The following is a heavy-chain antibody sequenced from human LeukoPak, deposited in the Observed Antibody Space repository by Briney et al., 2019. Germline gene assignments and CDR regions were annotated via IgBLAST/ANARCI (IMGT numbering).Heavy chain of an antibody. CDR2: INPNSGGT. CDR3: ARTQRVVTMVRGELGDLGY. Sequence: GASVKVSCKASGYTFTGYYMHWVRQAPGQGLEWMGWINPNSGGTNYAQKFQGRVTMTRDTSISTAYMELSRLRSDDTAVYYCARTQRVVTMVRGELGDLGYWGQGTLVTVSS. J-gene: IGHJ4*02. D-gene: IGHD3-10*01. V-gene: IGHV1-2*02. CDR1: GYTFTGYY.